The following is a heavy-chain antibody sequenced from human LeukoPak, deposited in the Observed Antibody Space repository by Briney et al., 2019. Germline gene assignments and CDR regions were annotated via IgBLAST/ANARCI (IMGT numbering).Heavy chain of an antibody. Sequence: PSETLSLTCAVYGGSFSGYQWSWIRQTPETGLEWTGEVNHSGSTHYNPSLKSRVTVSVDTSKNQFSLNLNSVTAADTAVYYCARRPDGFDIWGQGTMVTVSS. J-gene: IGHJ3*02. CDR2: VNHSGST. CDR1: GGSFSGYQ. CDR3: ARRPDGFDI. V-gene: IGHV4-34*01.